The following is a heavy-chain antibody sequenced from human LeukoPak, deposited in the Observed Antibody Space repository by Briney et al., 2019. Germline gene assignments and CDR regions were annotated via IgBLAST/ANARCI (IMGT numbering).Heavy chain of an antibody. CDR2: IYYSGST. Sequence: SETLSLTCTISGGSMSVYYWGWIRQPPGKGLEWIGYIYYSGSTNYNPSLKSRVTISVDTSKNQFSLKLSSVTAADTAVYYCASGYSGYDYFDYWGQGTLVTVSS. CDR3: ASGYSGYDYFDY. J-gene: IGHJ4*02. CDR1: GGSMSVYY. V-gene: IGHV4-59*08. D-gene: IGHD5-12*01.